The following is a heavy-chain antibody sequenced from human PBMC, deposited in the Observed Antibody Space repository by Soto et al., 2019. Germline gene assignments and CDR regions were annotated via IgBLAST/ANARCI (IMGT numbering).Heavy chain of an antibody. CDR2: IWYDGNNK. D-gene: IGHD6-19*01. V-gene: IGHV3-33*01. J-gene: IGHJ4*02. CDR1: GFTFSSYG. CDR3: ARDRGIAVAGVDN. Sequence: QVQLVESGGGVVQPGRSLRLSCAASGFTFSSYGMHWVRQAPGKGLEWVAVIWYDGNNKYYADSVKGRFTISRDNSKNTLYLHMNSLRAGDTAVYYCARDRGIAVAGVDNWGQGTLVTVSS.